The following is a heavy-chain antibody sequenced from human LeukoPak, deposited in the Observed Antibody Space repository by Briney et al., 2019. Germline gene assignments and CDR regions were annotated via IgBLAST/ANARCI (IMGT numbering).Heavy chain of an antibody. D-gene: IGHD3-3*01. V-gene: IGHV4-38-2*01. Sequence: PSETLSLTCAVSGYSISSGYYWGWIRQPPGKGLEWIGEINHSGSTNYNPSLKSRVTISVDTSKNQFSLKLSSVTAADTAVYYCARGDLKSGSNWGQGTLVTVSS. CDR3: ARGDLKSGSN. J-gene: IGHJ4*02. CDR2: INHSGST. CDR1: GYSISSGYY.